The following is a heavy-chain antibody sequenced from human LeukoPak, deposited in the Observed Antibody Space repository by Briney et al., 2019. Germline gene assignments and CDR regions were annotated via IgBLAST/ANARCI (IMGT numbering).Heavy chain of an antibody. CDR3: ARDQAYCGGDCYFDF. D-gene: IGHD2-21*02. J-gene: IGHJ4*02. CDR1: DYSISSAYY. V-gene: IGHV4-38-2*02. CDR2: IYHSGST. Sequence: PSETLSLTCAVSDYSISSAYYWGWIRQPPGKGLEWIGSIYHSGSTDYNPSLKSRVTISVDTSKNQFSLKLRSVTAADTVVYYCARDQAYCGGDCYFDFWGQGTLVTVSS.